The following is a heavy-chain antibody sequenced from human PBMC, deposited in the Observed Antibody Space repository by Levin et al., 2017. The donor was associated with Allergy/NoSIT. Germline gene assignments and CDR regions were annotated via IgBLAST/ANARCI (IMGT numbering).Heavy chain of an antibody. Sequence: GASVKVSCKGSGYSFTSYWIAWVRQMPGKGLEWMGIIYPGDSDTRYSPSLQGQVTISADKSISTAYLQWSSLKASDTAMYYCARQLGYGDPFDYWGQGTLVTVSS. CDR3: ARQLGYGDPFDY. CDR1: GYSFTSYW. CDR2: IYPGDSDT. D-gene: IGHD4-17*01. V-gene: IGHV5-51*01. J-gene: IGHJ4*02.